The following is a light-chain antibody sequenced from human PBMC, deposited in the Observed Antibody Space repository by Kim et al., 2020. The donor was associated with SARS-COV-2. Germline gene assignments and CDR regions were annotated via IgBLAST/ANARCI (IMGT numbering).Light chain of an antibody. CDR3: QQYGNSPLT. CDR2: GAS. Sequence: ETVLTQSPGTLSLSPGERATVSCRASQSVSSSYLAWYQQKPGQAPRLLIYGASARATGIPDRFSGSGSGTDFTLTINRLEPEDFAVYFWQQYGNSPLTFGEGPRWISN. V-gene: IGKV3-20*01. J-gene: IGKJ4*01. CDR1: QSVSSSY.